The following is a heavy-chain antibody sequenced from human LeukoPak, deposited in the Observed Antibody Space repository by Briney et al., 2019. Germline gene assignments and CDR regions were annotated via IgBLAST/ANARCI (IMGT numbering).Heavy chain of an antibody. Sequence: SQTLSLTCTVSGGSISSYYWSWIRQPPGKGLEWIGYIYYSGSTNYNPSLKSRVTISVDTSKNQFSLKLSSVTAADTAVYYCARHARYYYDSSGYYYYFDYWGQGTLVTVSS. CDR3: ARHARYYYDSSGYYYYFDY. J-gene: IGHJ4*02. D-gene: IGHD3-22*01. CDR2: IYYSGST. V-gene: IGHV4-59*08. CDR1: GGSISSYY.